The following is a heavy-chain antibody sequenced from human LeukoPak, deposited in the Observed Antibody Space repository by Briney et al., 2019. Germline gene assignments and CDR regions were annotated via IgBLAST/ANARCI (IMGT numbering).Heavy chain of an antibody. CDR2: INHSGST. Sequence: PSETLSLTCAVYGGSFSGYYWSWIRQPPGKGLEWLGEINHSGSTNYNPSLKSRVTISVDTSKNQFSLKLSSVTAADTAVYYCARGRGSYRTGYYFDYWGQGTLVTVSS. CDR1: GGSFSGYY. CDR3: ARGRGSYRTGYYFDY. J-gene: IGHJ4*02. D-gene: IGHD1-26*01. V-gene: IGHV4-34*01.